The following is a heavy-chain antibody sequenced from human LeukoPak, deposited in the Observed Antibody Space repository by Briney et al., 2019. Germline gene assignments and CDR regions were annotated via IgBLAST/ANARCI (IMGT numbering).Heavy chain of an antibody. CDR2: ISGSGGST. D-gene: IGHD2-21*02. CDR1: GFTFSSYA. V-gene: IGHV3-23*01. Sequence: GGSLRLSCAASGFTFSSYAMSWVRQAPGKGLEWVSAISGSGGSTYYADSVKGRFTISRDNSKNTLYLQMNSLRAEGTAVYYCAKAVYCGGDCYSYYFDYWGQGTLVTVSS. CDR3: AKAVYCGGDCYSYYFDY. J-gene: IGHJ4*02.